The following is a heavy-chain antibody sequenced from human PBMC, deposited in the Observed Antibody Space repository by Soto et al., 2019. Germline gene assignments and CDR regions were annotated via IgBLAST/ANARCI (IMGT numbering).Heavy chain of an antibody. Sequence: EVQLLESGGGLVQPGGSVRLSCAASGFTFSSYAMSWVRPAPGKGLEWVSAVSGSGGTTYYADSVKGRFTISRDNSKNTVYLQMNSLRGEDTAVYYCAKWYYYDSRPRKYFDYWGQGTLVIVSS. V-gene: IGHV3-23*01. CDR1: GFTFSSYA. CDR2: VSGSGGTT. D-gene: IGHD3-22*01. CDR3: AKWYYYDSRPRKYFDY. J-gene: IGHJ4*02.